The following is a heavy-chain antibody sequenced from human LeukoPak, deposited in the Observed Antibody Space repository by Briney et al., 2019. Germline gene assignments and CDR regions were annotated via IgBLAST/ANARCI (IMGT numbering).Heavy chain of an antibody. D-gene: IGHD3-16*01. CDR2: IYYTGTT. J-gene: IGHJ4*02. V-gene: IGHV4-39*01. Sequence: SETLSLTCTVSGGSISSSSYYWGWIRQPPEKGLEWIGSIYYTGTTYYKPSLKSRVTISVDTSKNQFSLKLSSVTAADTAVYYCAGGRSSVLGYWGQGTLVTVSS. CDR3: AGGRSSVLGY. CDR1: GGSISSSSYY.